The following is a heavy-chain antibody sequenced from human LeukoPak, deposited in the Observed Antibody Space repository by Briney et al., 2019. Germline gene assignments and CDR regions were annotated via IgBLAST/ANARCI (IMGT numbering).Heavy chain of an antibody. Sequence: GGSLRLSCAASGFTFSSYAMHWVRQAPGKGLEWVAVISYDGSNKYYADSVKGRFTISRDNSKNTLYLQMNSLRAEDTAVYYCARTYYYDSSGYPMDVWGKGTTVTVSS. CDR2: ISYDGSNK. V-gene: IGHV3-30*04. CDR3: ARTYYYDSSGYPMDV. CDR1: GFTFSSYA. D-gene: IGHD3-22*01. J-gene: IGHJ6*03.